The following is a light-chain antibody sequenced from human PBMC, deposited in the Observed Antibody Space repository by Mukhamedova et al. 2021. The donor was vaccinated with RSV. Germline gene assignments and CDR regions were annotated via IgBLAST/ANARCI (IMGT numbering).Light chain of an antibody. Sequence: APKLMIYDVSKRPSGVPDRFSGSKSGNTASLTISGLQAEDEADYYCCSYAGSYTWVFGGVTKL. CDR2: DVS. V-gene: IGLV2-11*01. J-gene: IGLJ3*02. CDR3: CSYAGSYTWV.